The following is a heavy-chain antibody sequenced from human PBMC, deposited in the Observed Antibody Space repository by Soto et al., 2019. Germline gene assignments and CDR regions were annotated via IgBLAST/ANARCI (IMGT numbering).Heavy chain of an antibody. D-gene: IGHD1-20*01. J-gene: IGHJ4*02. Sequence: PSETLSLTCAVSGGSISSGGYSWIWIRQPPGKGLEWIGYIYHSGSTYHSPSLKSRVTISVDRSKNQFSLKLSSVTAADTAVYYCARPTYNSGSPFDYWGQGTLVTAPQ. CDR2: IYHSGST. V-gene: IGHV4-30-2*02. CDR1: GGSISSGGYS. CDR3: ARPTYNSGSPFDY.